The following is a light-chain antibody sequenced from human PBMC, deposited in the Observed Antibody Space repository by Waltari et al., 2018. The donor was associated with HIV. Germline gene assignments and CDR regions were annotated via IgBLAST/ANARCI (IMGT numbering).Light chain of an antibody. CDR2: AAS. J-gene: IGKJ2*01. V-gene: IGKV1-9*01. CDR3: QQLSNYPFT. CDR1: QGIGTS. Sequence: IQLPQSPSFFSASIGTRVPITCRASQGIGTSLAWYQQEPGTAPNLLIYAASSLQRGVPSRFSGSGSGTEFTLTINNLQPEDFATYYCQQLSNYPFTFGQGTKLAIK.